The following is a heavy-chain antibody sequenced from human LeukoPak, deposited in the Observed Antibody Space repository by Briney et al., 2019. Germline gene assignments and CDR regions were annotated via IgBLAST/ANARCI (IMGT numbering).Heavy chain of an antibody. D-gene: IGHD1-26*01. V-gene: IGHV3-13*01. Sequence: GGSLRLSCATSGFTFSNHAMHWVRQATGKGLEWVSAIGIAGDTFYPGSVKGRFTISRENAKNSWSLQINSLKAEDTAVYYCVRQQTSHGNFDYWGQGTLVAVSS. CDR2: IGIAGDT. J-gene: IGHJ4*02. CDR1: GFTFSNHA. CDR3: VRQQTSHGNFDY.